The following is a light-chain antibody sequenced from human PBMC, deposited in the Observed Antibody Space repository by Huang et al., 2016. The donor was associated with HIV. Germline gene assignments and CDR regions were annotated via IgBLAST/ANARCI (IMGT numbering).Light chain of an antibody. CDR3: QQHYDDPT. Sequence: DIVMTQSPDSLAVPLDQRATINCKSSRSVFSTSKNKNYLAGFQHKAVQPPKLLMYWASTREAGVPGRFSGGGSGTDFTLTITSLQAEDVALYYCQQHYDDPTVGQGTKVEI. V-gene: IGKV4-1*01. J-gene: IGKJ1*01. CDR2: WAS. CDR1: RSVFSTSKNKNY.